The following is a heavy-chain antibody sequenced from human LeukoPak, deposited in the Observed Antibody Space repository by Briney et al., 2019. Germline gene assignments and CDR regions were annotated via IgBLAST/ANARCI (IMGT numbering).Heavy chain of an antibody. CDR1: GYTLTELS. CDR3: AREIAAANYFDC. V-gene: IGHV1-24*01. D-gene: IGHD6-13*01. Sequence: ASVNVSCKVSGYTLTELSMHGVRQAPGKGLEWVGGFDPEDGETIYAQKFQGRVTMTDDTSTDTAYMELSRLRSEDTAVDYCAREIAAANYFDCWGQGTLVTVSS. J-gene: IGHJ4*02. CDR2: FDPEDGET.